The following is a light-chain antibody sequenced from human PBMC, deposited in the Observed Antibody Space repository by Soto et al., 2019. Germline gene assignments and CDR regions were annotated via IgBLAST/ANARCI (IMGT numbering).Light chain of an antibody. CDR3: QSYDSSLSVYV. CDR2: GNS. Sequence: QCVLTQPASVSGAPGQRVTISCTGSSSNIGAGYDVHWYQHLPGTAPKLLIYGNSNRPSGVPDRFSGSKSGTSAALAITGLQAEDEADHYCQSYDSSLSVYVFGTGTKVTVL. CDR1: SSNIGAGYD. V-gene: IGLV1-40*01. J-gene: IGLJ1*01.